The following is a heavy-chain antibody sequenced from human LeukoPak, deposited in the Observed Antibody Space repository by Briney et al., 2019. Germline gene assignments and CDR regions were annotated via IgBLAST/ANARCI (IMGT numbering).Heavy chain of an antibody. Sequence: ASVKVSCKASGYTFTSYGISWVRQAPGQGLEWMGWISAYNGNTNYAQKLQGRVTMTTDTSTSTAYMELRSLRSDDTAVYYCARDMGRFYSNRAGLYYYYYYMDVWGKGTTVTVSS. CDR2: ISAYNGNT. D-gene: IGHD4-11*01. CDR3: ARDMGRFYSNRAGLYYYYYYMDV. CDR1: GYTFTSYG. J-gene: IGHJ6*03. V-gene: IGHV1-18*01.